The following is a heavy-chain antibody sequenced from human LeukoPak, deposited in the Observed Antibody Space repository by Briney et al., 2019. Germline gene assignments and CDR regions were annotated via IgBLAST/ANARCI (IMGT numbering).Heavy chain of an antibody. V-gene: IGHV1-69*04. D-gene: IGHD3-22*01. CDR2: IIPILGIA. Sequence: SVKVSCKASGGTFSSYAISWVRQAPGQGLEWMGRIIPILGIANYAQKFQGRVTMTTGTSTSIAYLDLRSLRSDDTAMYFCVRDMIYDNSGYSRDTNDAFDIWGQGTMLIVSS. J-gene: IGHJ3*02. CDR1: GGTFSSYA. CDR3: VRDMIYDNSGYSRDTNDAFDI.